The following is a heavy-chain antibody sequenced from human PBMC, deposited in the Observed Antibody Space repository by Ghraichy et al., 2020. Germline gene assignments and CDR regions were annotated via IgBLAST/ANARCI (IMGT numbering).Heavy chain of an antibody. CDR3: ARGLGRLPYYDFWSGYSAYYYYYYYMDV. D-gene: IGHD3-3*01. V-gene: IGHV3-7*03. CDR2: IKQDGSEK. Sequence: GGSLRLSCAASGFTFSSYWMSWVRQAPGKGLEWVANIKQDGSEKYYVDSVKGRFTISRDNAKNSLYLQMNSLRAEDTAVYYCARGLGRLPYYDFWSGYSAYYYYYYYMDVWGKGTTVTVSS. CDR1: GFTFSSYW. J-gene: IGHJ6*03.